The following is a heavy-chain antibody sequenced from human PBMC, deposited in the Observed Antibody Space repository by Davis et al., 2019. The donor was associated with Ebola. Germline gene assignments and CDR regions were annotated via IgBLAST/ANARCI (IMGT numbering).Heavy chain of an antibody. Sequence: PSETLSLTCTVSGVSISTHYWNWIRQTPGKGLEWIGETLHSGTTNYNPSLKGRVTISVHTSKNQFSLTLTSATAADTSVYYCARRGGGSFPYYFDYWGQGTPVTVSS. CDR3: ARRGGGSFPYYFDY. V-gene: IGHV4-34*12. D-gene: IGHD2-15*01. CDR2: TLHSGTT. CDR1: GVSISTHY. J-gene: IGHJ4*02.